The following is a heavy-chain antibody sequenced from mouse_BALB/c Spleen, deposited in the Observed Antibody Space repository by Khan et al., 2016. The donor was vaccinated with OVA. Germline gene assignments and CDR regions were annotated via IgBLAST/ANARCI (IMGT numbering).Heavy chain of an antibody. V-gene: IGHV2-6-1*01. CDR1: GFSLTNYG. D-gene: IGHD2-12*01. Sequence: QVQLQESGPGLVAPSQSLSITCTISGFSLTNYGVHWVRQPPGKGLQWLVVICSDGSTTYNSALSSRLTISKDNSKSQVFLKMNSLQTDDTAMYYCARQHDDEDNRMDYGGQGTSVTVSS. CDR2: ICSDGST. CDR3: ARQHDDEDNRMDY. J-gene: IGHJ4*01.